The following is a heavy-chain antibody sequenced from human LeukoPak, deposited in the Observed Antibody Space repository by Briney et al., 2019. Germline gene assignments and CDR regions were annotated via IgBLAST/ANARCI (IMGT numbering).Heavy chain of an antibody. J-gene: IGHJ6*03. CDR2: ISGSGGST. Sequence: PGGSLRLSCAASGFTFSSYAMSWVRQAPGKGLEWVSAISGSGGSTYYADSVKGRFTISRDNSKNTLYLQVNSLRAEDTAVYYCAKAVCGDDCSSTSCTPRCYYYYMDVWGKGTTVTVSS. V-gene: IGHV3-23*01. CDR1: GFTFSSYA. D-gene: IGHD2-2*01. CDR3: AKAVCGDDCSSTSCTPRCYYYYMDV.